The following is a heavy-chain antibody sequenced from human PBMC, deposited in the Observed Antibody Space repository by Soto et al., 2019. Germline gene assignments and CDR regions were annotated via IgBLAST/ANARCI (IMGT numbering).Heavy chain of an antibody. CDR3: AREGALLFGGNSDYYSTMDV. CDR2: IYHSGSI. CDR1: GGSISSSNW. Sequence: SETLSLTCAVSGGSISSSNWWTWVRLPPEKGLEWIGEIYHSGSINYNPSLNSRVAISVDKSKNQFSLKLSSVTAADTAVYYCAREGALLFGGNSDYYSTMDVWGQGTTVTVSS. V-gene: IGHV4-4*02. J-gene: IGHJ6*02. D-gene: IGHD2-21*02.